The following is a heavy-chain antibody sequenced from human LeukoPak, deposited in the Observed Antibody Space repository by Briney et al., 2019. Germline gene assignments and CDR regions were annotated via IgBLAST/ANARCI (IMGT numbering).Heavy chain of an antibody. D-gene: IGHD1-26*01. V-gene: IGHV3-23*01. Sequence: RGSLRLSCAASGFTFSSHAMTWVRQAPGKGLEWVSAIRGSGGSTYYADSVTGRFTIPRDNYKNTLYLQMNSLRAEDTAVYYCAKAKWELYYYALDVWGQGTTVTVSS. CDR3: AKAKWELYYYALDV. CDR2: IRGSGGST. CDR1: GFTFSSHA. J-gene: IGHJ6*02.